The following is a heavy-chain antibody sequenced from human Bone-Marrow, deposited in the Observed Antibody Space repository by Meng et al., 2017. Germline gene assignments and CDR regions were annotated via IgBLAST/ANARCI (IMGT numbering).Heavy chain of an antibody. CDR3: GKQYSGSYEY. CDR2: T. CDR1: GLIVSSNY. Sequence: VQLVESGGGLVPPGGSLRLSCGASGLIVSSNYMSWVRQATGKGLECTYNADSVKGRFTISRHSSKNTLYLQMNSLRAEDTAIYYCGKQYSGSYEYWGQGTLVTVSS. V-gene: IGHV3-53*04. J-gene: IGHJ4*02. D-gene: IGHD1-26*01.